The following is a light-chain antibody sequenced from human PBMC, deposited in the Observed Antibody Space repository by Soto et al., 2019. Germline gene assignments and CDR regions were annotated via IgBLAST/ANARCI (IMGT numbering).Light chain of an antibody. CDR3: QQYNSYPLT. J-gene: IGKJ4*01. Sequence: DIQMTQSPSSLSAYVGDRVTITCRASQSVSNYVAWFQQKPGKAPKSLISGASTLQSGVPSRFSGSAYGTDFTLTISSLQPEDSATYYCQQYNSYPLTFGGGTKVEIK. V-gene: IGKV1-16*01. CDR1: QSVSNY. CDR2: GAS.